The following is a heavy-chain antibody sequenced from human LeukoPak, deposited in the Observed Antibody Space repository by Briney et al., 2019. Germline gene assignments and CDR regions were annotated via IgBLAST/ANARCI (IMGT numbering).Heavy chain of an antibody. CDR3: ATLGKQFGNAEYLQY. CDR2: IVPIFGTT. D-gene: IGHD6-6*01. Sequence: ASVKVSCNASGGSFSSYAITWVRQAPGQGLEWMGGIVPIFGTTNYAQKFQGRLTITADESTRTVYMDLSSLRFEDTAVYYCATLGKQFGNAEYLQYWGQGTLVTVSS. CDR1: GGSFSSYA. V-gene: IGHV1-69*13. J-gene: IGHJ1*01.